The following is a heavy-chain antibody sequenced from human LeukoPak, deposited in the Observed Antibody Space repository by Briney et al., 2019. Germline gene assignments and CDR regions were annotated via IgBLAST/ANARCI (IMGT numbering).Heavy chain of an antibody. CDR3: ARDQEGFDY. J-gene: IGHJ4*02. V-gene: IGHV1-46*01. Sequence: ASAKVSCKASGYTFTSNYIDGVRQAPGQGLEWMGMIYPRDGSTSYAQKFQGRVTVTRDTSTSTVHMELSGLRSEDTAVYYCARDQEGFDYWGQGTLVTVSS. CDR1: GYTFTSNY. CDR2: IYPRDGST.